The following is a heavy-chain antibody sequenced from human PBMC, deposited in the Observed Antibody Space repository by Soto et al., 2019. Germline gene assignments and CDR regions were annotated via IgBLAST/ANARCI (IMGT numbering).Heavy chain of an antibody. CDR2: IYYSGST. CDR1: VGSINSRSYY. Sequence: PSETLSLTCTFSVGSINSRSYYCGWIRQSPWKGLEWIGSIYYSGSTYYNPSLKSRVAMSVDTSKNQFSLKLRSVSAADTAVYYCARQRTSAETEAYFADWGQGT. D-gene: IGHD2-21*02. V-gene: IGHV4-39*01. J-gene: IGHJ4*02. CDR3: ARQRTSAETEAYFAD.